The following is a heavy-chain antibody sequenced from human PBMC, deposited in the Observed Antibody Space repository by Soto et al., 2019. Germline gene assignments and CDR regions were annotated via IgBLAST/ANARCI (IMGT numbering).Heavy chain of an antibody. CDR3: AREGEYYDSSGYSAFDY. Sequence: ASVKVSCKASGYTFTSYYMHWVRQAPGQGLEWMGIINPSGGSTSYAQKFQGRVTMTRDTSTSTVYMELSSLRSEDTAVYYCAREGEYYDSSGYSAFDYWGQGTLVTVSS. D-gene: IGHD3-22*01. CDR2: INPSGGST. CDR1: GYTFTSYY. V-gene: IGHV1-46*01. J-gene: IGHJ4*02.